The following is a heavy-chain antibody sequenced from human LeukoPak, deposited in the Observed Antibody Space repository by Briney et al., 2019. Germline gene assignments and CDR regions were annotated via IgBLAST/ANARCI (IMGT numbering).Heavy chain of an antibody. Sequence: SGTLSLTCAVSGGSISSSNWWSWVRQPPGKGLEWIGEINHSGSTNYNPSLKSRVTISVDTSKNQFSLKLSSVTAADTAVYYCATDLRYFDWLLTWGQGTLVTVSS. J-gene: IGHJ5*02. D-gene: IGHD3-9*01. CDR2: INHSGST. CDR3: ATDLRYFDWLLT. CDR1: GGSISSSNW. V-gene: IGHV4-4*02.